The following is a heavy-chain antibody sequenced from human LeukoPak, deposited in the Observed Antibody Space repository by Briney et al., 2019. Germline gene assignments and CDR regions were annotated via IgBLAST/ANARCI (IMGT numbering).Heavy chain of an antibody. J-gene: IGHJ4*02. CDR1: GFIVSSNY. D-gene: IGHD4-17*01. V-gene: IGHV3-53*04. CDR3: ARFYGDYFDY. CDR2: IYSGGST. Sequence: GGSLRLSCAASGFIVSSNYMSWVRQAPGKGLEWVSVIYSGGSTYYADSVKGRFTISRHNSKNTLYLQMNSLRAEDTAVYYCARFYGDYFDYWGQGTLVTVSS.